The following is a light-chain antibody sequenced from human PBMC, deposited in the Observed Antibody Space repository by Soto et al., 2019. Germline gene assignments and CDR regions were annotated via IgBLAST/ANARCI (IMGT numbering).Light chain of an antibody. CDR2: AAS. V-gene: IGKV1-39*01. CDR1: QSISSY. J-gene: IGKJ1*01. Sequence: IQMTQSPSCLSASVGDRVTITCRASQSISSYLNWYQQKPGKAPKLLIYAASSLQSGVPSRFSGSGSGTDFTLTISRLQPEDFATYYCQQRYSTPVAFGQGTKVDI. CDR3: QQRYSTPVA.